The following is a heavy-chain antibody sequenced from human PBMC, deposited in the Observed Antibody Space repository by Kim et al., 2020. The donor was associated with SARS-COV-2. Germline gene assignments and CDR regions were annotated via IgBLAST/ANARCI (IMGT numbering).Heavy chain of an antibody. CDR2: IYYSGST. CDR1: GGSISSGDYY. J-gene: IGHJ4*02. Sequence: SETLSLTCTVSGGSISSGDYYWSWIRQPPGKGLEWIGYIYYSGSTYYNPSLKSRVTISVDTSKNQFSLKLGSVTAADTAVYYCARVRFSITIFGVVTRLFDYWGQRTLVTVSS. D-gene: IGHD3-3*01. CDR3: ARVRFSITIFGVVTRLFDY. V-gene: IGHV4-30-4*01.